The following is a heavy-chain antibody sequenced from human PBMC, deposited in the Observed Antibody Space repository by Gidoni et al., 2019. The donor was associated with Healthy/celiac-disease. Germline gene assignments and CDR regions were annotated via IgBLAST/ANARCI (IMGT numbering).Heavy chain of an antibody. V-gene: IGHV3-23*01. CDR1: GFTFSSYA. D-gene: IGHD6-19*01. CDR3: AKIPNSSGWYWYFQH. CDR2: ISGSGGST. Sequence: EVQLLESGGGLVQLGGSLRLSGAASGFTFSSYAMSWVRQAPGKGLEWVSAISGSGGSTYYADSVKGRFTISRDNSKNTLYLQMNSLRAEDTAVYYCAKIPNSSGWYWYFQHWGQGTLVTVSS. J-gene: IGHJ1*01.